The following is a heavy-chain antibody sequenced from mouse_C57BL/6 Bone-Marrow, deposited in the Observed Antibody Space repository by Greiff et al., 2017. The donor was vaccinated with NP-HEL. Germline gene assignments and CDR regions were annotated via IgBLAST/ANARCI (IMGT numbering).Heavy chain of an antibody. V-gene: IGHV5-4*01. CDR1: GFTFSSYA. Sequence: EVQGVESGGGLVKPGGSLKLSCAASGFTFSSYAMSWVRQTPEKRLEWVATISDGGSYTYYPDNVKGRFTISRDNAKNNLYLQMSHLKSEDTAMYYCARAGYYGSSGAYWGQGTLVTVSA. D-gene: IGHD1-1*01. CDR3: ARAGYYGSSGAY. CDR2: ISDGGSYT. J-gene: IGHJ3*01.